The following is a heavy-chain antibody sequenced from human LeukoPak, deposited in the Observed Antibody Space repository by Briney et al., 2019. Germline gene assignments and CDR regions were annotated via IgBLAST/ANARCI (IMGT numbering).Heavy chain of an antibody. J-gene: IGHJ6*04. D-gene: IGHD2-21*01. CDR1: GFTFSGYS. CDR2: ISYDGSNK. CDR3: ASNCGGDCY. Sequence: GGSLRLSCAASGFTFSGYSLHWVRQAPGKGLEWVAFISYDGSNKYYGDSVKGRFTISRDNSKNTLYLQMNSLRVEDTAMYYCASNCGGDCYWGKGTTVTVSS. V-gene: IGHV3-30-3*01.